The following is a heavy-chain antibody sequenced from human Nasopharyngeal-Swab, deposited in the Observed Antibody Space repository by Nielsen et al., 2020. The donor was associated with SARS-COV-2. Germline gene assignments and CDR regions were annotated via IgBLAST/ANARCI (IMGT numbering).Heavy chain of an antibody. CDR3: ARTAIEGGYYRGDAFDI. J-gene: IGHJ3*02. CDR2: IYPGDSDT. CDR1: GYRFISYW. Sequence: GVSLKISCKGSGYRFISYWIGWVRQMPGKGLEWMGIIYPGDSDTRYSPSFQGQVTISADKSISTAYLQWSSLKASDTAMYYCARTAIEGGYYRGDAFDIWGQGTMVTVSS. D-gene: IGHD3-22*01. V-gene: IGHV5-51*01.